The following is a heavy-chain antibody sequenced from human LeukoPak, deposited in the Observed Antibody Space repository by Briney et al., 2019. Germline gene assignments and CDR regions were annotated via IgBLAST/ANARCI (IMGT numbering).Heavy chain of an antibody. Sequence: SETLSLTCTVSGGSISSYYWSWIRQPPGKGLEWIGYIYYSGSTNYNPSLKSRVTISVDTSKNQFSLKLSSVTAADTAVYYCARSPPTSIHFDYWGQGTLVTVSS. J-gene: IGHJ4*02. CDR3: ARSPPTSIHFDY. CDR1: GGSISSYY. CDR2: IYYSGST. D-gene: IGHD2-21*01. V-gene: IGHV4-59*01.